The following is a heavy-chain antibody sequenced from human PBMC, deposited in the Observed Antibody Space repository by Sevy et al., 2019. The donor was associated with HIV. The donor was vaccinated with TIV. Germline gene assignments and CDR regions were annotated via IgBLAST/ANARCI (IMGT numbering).Heavy chain of an antibody. Sequence: GVSLRLSCAASGFTFSDYGMHWVRQAPGKGLEWVAFIRYDGSNKYYADSVKGRFTISRDNSKDTLYLQMNSLRPADTAVFYCVPGVTIFGVPVYWGQGTLVTVSS. CDR3: VPGVTIFGVPVY. CDR1: GFTFSDYG. V-gene: IGHV3-30*02. J-gene: IGHJ4*02. CDR2: IRYDGSNK. D-gene: IGHD3-3*01.